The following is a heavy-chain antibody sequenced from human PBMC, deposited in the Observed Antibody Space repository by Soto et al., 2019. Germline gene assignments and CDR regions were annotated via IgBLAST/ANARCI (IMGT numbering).Heavy chain of an antibody. V-gene: IGHV3-23*01. Sequence: GGSLRLSCAASGFTFSSYAMSWVRQAPGKGLEWVSAISGSGGSTYYADSVKGRFTISRDNSKNTLYLQMNSLRAEDTAVYYCAGIGGPISIAAAGTWGQGTLVTVSS. D-gene: IGHD6-13*01. CDR1: GFTFSSYA. CDR3: AGIGGPISIAAAGT. CDR2: ISGSGGST. J-gene: IGHJ4*02.